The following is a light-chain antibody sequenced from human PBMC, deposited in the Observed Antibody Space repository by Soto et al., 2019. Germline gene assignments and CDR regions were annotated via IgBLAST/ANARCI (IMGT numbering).Light chain of an antibody. V-gene: IGKV3-20*01. Sequence: IVLTQSPGALSLSPGERATLSCMASQSVSSSYLAWYQQKPGQAPRLLIYGASSRATGIPDRFSGSGSGTDFTLTISRLEPEDFAVYYCQQYGSSPPALTFGGGTKVDIK. J-gene: IGKJ4*01. CDR1: QSVSSSY. CDR3: QQYGSSPPALT. CDR2: GAS.